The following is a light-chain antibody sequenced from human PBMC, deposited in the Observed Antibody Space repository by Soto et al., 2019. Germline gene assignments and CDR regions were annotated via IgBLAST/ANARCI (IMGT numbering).Light chain of an antibody. CDR2: DAS. V-gene: IGKV1-33*01. CDR1: QGISNY. J-gene: IGKJ4*01. CDR3: QQYENLPS. Sequence: IQMTQSPPSLSASVGDRVTITCRASQGISNYLNWHQQKPGKAPKALIHDASNLATGVPSRFSGSGSGTDFTFTINSLQPEDIGTYYCQQYENLPSFGGGTKVDI.